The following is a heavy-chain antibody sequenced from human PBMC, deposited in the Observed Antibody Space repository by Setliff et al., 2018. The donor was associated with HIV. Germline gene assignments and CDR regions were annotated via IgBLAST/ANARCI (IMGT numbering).Heavy chain of an antibody. CDR3: TKTMYSSRWSGFDY. J-gene: IGHJ4*02. Sequence: GGSLRLSCAASGFTFNKYIMSWVRQAPGKGLEWVSAISDNGGSTYYADSMEGRFTISRDNSKNTLYLQMDSLRVEDTAVYYCTKTMYSSRWSGFDYWGQGTPVTVSS. CDR2: ISDNGGST. CDR1: GFTFNKYI. V-gene: IGHV3-23*01. D-gene: IGHD6-13*01.